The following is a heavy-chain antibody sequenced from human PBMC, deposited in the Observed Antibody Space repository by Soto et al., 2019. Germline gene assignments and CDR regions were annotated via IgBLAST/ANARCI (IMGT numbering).Heavy chain of an antibody. Sequence: QVQLVQSGAEEKKPGASVKVSCKASGYTFTSYAMHWVRQAPGQRLEWMGWINAGNGNTKYSQKFXGXLXLXGDTSASTAYMELSSLRSEDTAVYYCARGTGSGMDVWGQGTTVTVSS. J-gene: IGHJ6*02. CDR1: GYTFTSYA. CDR3: ARGTGSGMDV. D-gene: IGHD3-10*01. CDR2: INAGNGNT. V-gene: IGHV1-3*05.